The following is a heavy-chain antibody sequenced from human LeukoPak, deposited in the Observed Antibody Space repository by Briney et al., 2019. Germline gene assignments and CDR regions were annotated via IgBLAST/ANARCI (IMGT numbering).Heavy chain of an antibody. CDR1: GYTFTSYD. D-gene: IGHD3-10*01. CDR3: ARGPIYYSSGIYYFDY. CDR2: MNPNSGNT. J-gene: IGHJ4*02. V-gene: IGHV1-8*01. Sequence: GASVTVSCKASGYTFTSYDMNWVRQATGQGLEWMGWMNPNSGNTGPAQKFQGRVTMTRDTSISTGYMELSSLRSEDTAVYYCARGPIYYSSGIYYFDYWGQETLVTDSS.